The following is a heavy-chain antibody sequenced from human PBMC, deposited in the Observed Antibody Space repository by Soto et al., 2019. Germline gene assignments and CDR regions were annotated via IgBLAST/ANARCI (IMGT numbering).Heavy chain of an antibody. Sequence: EVQLVESGGGLVQPGGSLRLSCAASGFTFSSYDMQWVRQAPGKGLEWVSAIGTAGDTYYPGSVKGGFTSSRENAKNSLYLQMNSLKDGDTAVYYCARSPPGGYPSLYGMDVWGQGTTVTVSS. J-gene: IGHJ6*02. D-gene: IGHD3-22*01. V-gene: IGHV3-13*04. CDR2: IGTAGDT. CDR3: ARSPPGGYPSLYGMDV. CDR1: GFTFSSYD.